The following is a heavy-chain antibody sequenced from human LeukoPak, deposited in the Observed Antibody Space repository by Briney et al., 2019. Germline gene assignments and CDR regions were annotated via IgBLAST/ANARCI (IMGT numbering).Heavy chain of an antibody. Sequence: GGSLRLSCAASGFTYNNFWMTWFRRAPGKGLEGVANINQDGSEKFLLDSVKGRFTISRDTAENSISLQMNSLREDDTAVYYCAGGDVNFYFDCWGQGTLVTVSS. CDR2: INQDGSEK. CDR1: GFTYNNFW. V-gene: IGHV3-7*01. D-gene: IGHD1-7*01. J-gene: IGHJ4*02. CDR3: AGGDVNFYFDC.